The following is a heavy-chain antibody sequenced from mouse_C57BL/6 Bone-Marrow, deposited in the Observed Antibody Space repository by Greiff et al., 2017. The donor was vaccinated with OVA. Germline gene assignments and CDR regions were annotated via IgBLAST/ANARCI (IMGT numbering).Heavy chain of an antibody. CDR2: ISNLAYSI. V-gene: IGHV5-15*01. J-gene: IGHJ1*03. CDR3: ARRPDGYHWYFDV. D-gene: IGHD2-3*01. Sequence: VMLVESGGGLVQPGGSLKLSCAASGFTFSDYGMAWVRQAPRKGPEWVAFISNLAYSIYYADTVTGRFTISRANAKNTLYLEMSSLRSEDTAMYYCARRPDGYHWYFDVWGTGTTVTVSS. CDR1: GFTFSDYG.